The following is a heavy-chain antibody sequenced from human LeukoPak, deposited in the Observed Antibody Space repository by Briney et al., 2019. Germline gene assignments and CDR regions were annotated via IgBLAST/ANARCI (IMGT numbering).Heavy chain of an antibody. CDR1: GYTFTGYY. CDR2: INPNSGGT. V-gene: IGHV1-2*06. CDR3: ARRRTLNWFDP. D-gene: IGHD1-14*01. J-gene: IGHJ5*02. Sequence: ASVKVSCKXSGYTFTGYYMHWVRQTPGQGLEWMGRINPNSGGTNYAQKFQGRVTMTRDTSISTAYMELSRLRSDDTAVYYCARRRTLNWFDPWGQGTLVTVSS.